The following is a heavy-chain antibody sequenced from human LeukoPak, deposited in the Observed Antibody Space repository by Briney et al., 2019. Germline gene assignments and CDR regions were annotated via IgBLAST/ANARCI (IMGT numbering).Heavy chain of an antibody. CDR3: ARVGYYDSSNYYAYFQH. Sequence: GGSLRLSCAASGFTLSSYWMHWVRQAPGKGLEWVARINSDGTDISYGDSVKGRFTISRDNAKNTLYLQMNSLRVEDTAVYYYARVGYYDSSNYYAYFQHWGQGTLVTVSS. D-gene: IGHD3-22*01. CDR2: INSDGTDI. CDR1: GFTLSSYW. J-gene: IGHJ1*01. V-gene: IGHV3-74*01.